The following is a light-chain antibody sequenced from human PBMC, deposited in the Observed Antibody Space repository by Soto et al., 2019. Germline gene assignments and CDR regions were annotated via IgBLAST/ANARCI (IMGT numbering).Light chain of an antibody. J-gene: IGKJ3*01. CDR3: QQYGSSPRT. CDR1: QSVSSSY. Sequence: EIVLTQSPGTLSLSPGERATLSCRASQSVSSSYLAWYQQKPGQAPRLLIYGASSRATGIPDRFSGSGSGTDFTLNISRLEPEDLAVYYCQQYGSSPRTFGPGTKVDIK. CDR2: GAS. V-gene: IGKV3-20*01.